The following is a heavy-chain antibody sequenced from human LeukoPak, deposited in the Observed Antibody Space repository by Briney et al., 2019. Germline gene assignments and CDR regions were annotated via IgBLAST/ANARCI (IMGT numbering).Heavy chain of an antibody. D-gene: IGHD3-10*01. CDR2: ISYSGST. Sequence: SETLSLTCTVSGGSVSSSSYYWGWIRQSPGKGLEWIGSISYSGSTYYNPSLKSRVTVSVDTSKNQFSLKLSSVTAADMAVYYCAGLRGIKLAYWGQGTLVTVSS. CDR1: GGSVSSSSYY. V-gene: IGHV4-39*01. J-gene: IGHJ4*02. CDR3: AGLRGIKLAY.